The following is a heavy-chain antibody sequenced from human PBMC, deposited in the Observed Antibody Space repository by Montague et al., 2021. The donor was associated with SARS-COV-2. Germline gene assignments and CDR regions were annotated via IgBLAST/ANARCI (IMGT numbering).Heavy chain of an antibody. Sequence: SETLSLTCAVTGASTSPYHWSWIRQPPGKGLEWIGNLHHSGATNXXPSLESRVTMSVDTSKNQFSLNLISVTAADTAVYFCATSLGGGYYWADYYFDYWGQGILVTVSA. CDR2: LHHSGAT. J-gene: IGHJ4*02. V-gene: IGHV4-59*03. D-gene: IGHD3-16*01. CDR1: GASTSPYH. CDR3: ATSLGGGYYWADYYFDY.